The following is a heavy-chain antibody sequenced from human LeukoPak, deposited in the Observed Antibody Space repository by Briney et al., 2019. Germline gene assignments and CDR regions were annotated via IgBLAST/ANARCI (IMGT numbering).Heavy chain of an antibody. Sequence: TGGSLRLPCAASGFTFSSYAMSWVRQAPGKGLEWVSAISGSGGSTYYADSVKGRFTISRDNSKNTLYLQMNSLRAEDTAVYYCAKVMIAAAAYYYYGMDVWGQGTTVTVSS. V-gene: IGHV3-23*01. CDR3: AKVMIAAAAYYYYGMDV. D-gene: IGHD6-13*01. J-gene: IGHJ6*02. CDR2: ISGSGGST. CDR1: GFTFSSYA.